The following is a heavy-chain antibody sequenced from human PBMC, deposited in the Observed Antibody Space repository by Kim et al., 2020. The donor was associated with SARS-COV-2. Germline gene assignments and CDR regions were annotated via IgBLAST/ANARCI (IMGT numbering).Heavy chain of an antibody. CDR1: GFTFSNAW. D-gene: IGHD3-10*02. J-gene: IGHJ6*02. CDR3: TPHGGRFVRGVIYYGMDV. CDR2: IKSKTDGGTT. Sequence: GGSLRLSCAASGFTFSNAWMSWVRQAPGKGLEWVGRIKSKTDGGTTDYAAPVKGRFTISRDDSKNTLYLQMNSLKTEDTAVYYCTPHGGRFVRGVIYYGMDVLGQGTTVTVSS. V-gene: IGHV3-15*01.